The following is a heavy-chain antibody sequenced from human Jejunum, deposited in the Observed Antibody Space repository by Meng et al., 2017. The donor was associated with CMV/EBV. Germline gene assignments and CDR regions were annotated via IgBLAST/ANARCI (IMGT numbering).Heavy chain of an antibody. CDR2: IYYSGST. Sequence: QLQESGPGLVKPSETLSLTCTVSGGSISSYYWSWIRQPPGKGLEWIGYIYYSGSTNYNPSLKSRVTISVDTSKNQFSLKLSSVTAADTAVYYCASITRNSRRVKYWGQGTLVTVSS. CDR3: ASITRNSRRVKY. D-gene: IGHD1-14*01. V-gene: IGHV4-59*01. CDR1: GGSISSYY. J-gene: IGHJ4*02.